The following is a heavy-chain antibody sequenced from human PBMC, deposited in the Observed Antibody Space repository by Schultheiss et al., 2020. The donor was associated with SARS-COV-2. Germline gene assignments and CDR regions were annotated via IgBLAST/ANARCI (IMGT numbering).Heavy chain of an antibody. CDR3: ARRHVMTTVPSGYFDL. V-gene: IGHV1-69*10. CDR2: IIPIFGIA. J-gene: IGHJ2*01. CDR1: GGTFSSYA. Sequence: SVKVSCKASGGTFSSYAISWVRQAPGQGLEWMGGIIPIFGIANYAQKFQGRVTITADKSTSTAYMELSSLRSEDTAVYYCARRHVMTTVPSGYFDLWGRGTLVTVSS. D-gene: IGHD4-17*01.